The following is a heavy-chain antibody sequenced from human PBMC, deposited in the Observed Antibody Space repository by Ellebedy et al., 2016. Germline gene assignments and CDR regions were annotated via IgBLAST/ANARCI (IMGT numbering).Heavy chain of an antibody. J-gene: IGHJ3*02. Sequence: GESLKISCVASGFTFSDYGMDWVRQAPGKGLEWVSYISSNNRTIFYAESVKGRFTISRDNAKNALYLQMNNLRAEDTAVYSCARGGLTMVRGIISDAFDIWGQGTMVTVSS. D-gene: IGHD3-10*01. CDR1: GFTFSDYG. V-gene: IGHV3-48*04. CDR2: ISSNNRTI. CDR3: ARGGLTMVRGIISDAFDI.